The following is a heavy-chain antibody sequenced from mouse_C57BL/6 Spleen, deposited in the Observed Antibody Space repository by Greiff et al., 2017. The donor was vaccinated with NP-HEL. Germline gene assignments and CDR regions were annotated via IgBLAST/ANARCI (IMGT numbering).Heavy chain of an antibody. D-gene: IGHD2-5*01. CDR3: ARSGAYYSNYNAMDY. J-gene: IGHJ4*01. CDR2: INPYNGGT. V-gene: IGHV1-19*01. Sequence: EVQLQQSGPVLVKPGASVKMSCKASGYTFTDYYMNWVKQSHGKSLEWIGVINPYNGGTSYNQKFKGKATLTVDKSSSTAYMELNSLTSEDSAVYYCARSGAYYSNYNAMDYWGQGTSVTVSS. CDR1: GYTFTDYY.